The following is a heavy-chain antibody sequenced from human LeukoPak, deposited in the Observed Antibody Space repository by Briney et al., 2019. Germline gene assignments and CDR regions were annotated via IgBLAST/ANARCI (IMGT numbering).Heavy chain of an antibody. CDR3: ARLVRDGYDYYFDY. CDR2: IYYSGST. V-gene: IGHV4-39*01. CDR1: GGSISSSSYY. Sequence: PSETLSLTCTVSGGSISSSSYYWGWIRQPPGKGLEWIGSIYYSGSTYYNPSLKSRVTISVDTSKSQFSLKLSSVTAADTAVYYCARLVRDGYDYYFDYWGQGTLVTVSS. D-gene: IGHD5-24*01. J-gene: IGHJ4*02.